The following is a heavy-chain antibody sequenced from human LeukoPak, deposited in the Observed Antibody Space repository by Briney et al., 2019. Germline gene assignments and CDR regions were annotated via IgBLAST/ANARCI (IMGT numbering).Heavy chain of an antibody. CDR2: INSKNGDT. V-gene: IGHV1/OR15-1*04. CDR1: GYSFTDYY. D-gene: IGHD3-3*01. Sequence: GASVKVSCKASGYSFTDYYVHWMRQAPGQGLEWMGWINSKNGDTRFAQMFQGRITVTRDTSINTAYMELSGLRSEDTAMYYCARDGFNFGHPYFDYWGQGVLVTVSS. J-gene: IGHJ4*02. CDR3: ARDGFNFGHPYFDY.